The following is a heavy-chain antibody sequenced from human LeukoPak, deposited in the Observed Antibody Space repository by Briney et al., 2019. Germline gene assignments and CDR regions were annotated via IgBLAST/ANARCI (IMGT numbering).Heavy chain of an antibody. CDR1: GGSIGTYY. J-gene: IGHJ6*03. V-gene: IGHV4-59*08. Sequence: PSDTLSLTCIVSGGSIGTYYWSWIRQSPGKGLEWIGYIYVTGSTRYNPYLQSRVTISVDTSSNQFFLKMSSVTAADTAEYYCARQIGVGIEDMDVWDTGTKVTVSS. D-gene: IGHD3-10*01. CDR2: IYVTGST. CDR3: ARQIGVGIEDMDV.